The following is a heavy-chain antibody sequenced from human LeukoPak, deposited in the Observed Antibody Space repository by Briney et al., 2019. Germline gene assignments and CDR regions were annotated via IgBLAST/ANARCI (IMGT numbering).Heavy chain of an antibody. D-gene: IGHD7-27*01. V-gene: IGHV3-74*01. CDR3: ATLGRVDVADY. CDR1: GLTFSRYW. Sequence: PGGSLRLSCAASGLTFSRYWMHCVRQAPGKGLVWVSRINSDGSSTSYADSVKGRFTISRDNAKNTLYLQVNSLRAEDTAVYYCATLGRVDVADYWGQGTLVTVSS. CDR2: INSDGSST. J-gene: IGHJ4*02.